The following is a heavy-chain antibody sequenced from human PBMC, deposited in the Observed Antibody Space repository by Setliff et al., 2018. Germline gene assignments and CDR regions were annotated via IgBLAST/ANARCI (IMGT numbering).Heavy chain of an antibody. D-gene: IGHD6-13*01. Sequence: SVKVSCKASGGTFSIYGISWVRQAPGQGLEWMGGIIPMFGTANYAQKFQGRVTITADESTSTAYMELSSLRSEDTAVYYCASSISSSWYPHGYMDVWGKGTTVTVSS. V-gene: IGHV1-69*13. J-gene: IGHJ6*03. CDR1: GGTFSIYG. CDR3: ASSISSSWYPHGYMDV. CDR2: IIPMFGTA.